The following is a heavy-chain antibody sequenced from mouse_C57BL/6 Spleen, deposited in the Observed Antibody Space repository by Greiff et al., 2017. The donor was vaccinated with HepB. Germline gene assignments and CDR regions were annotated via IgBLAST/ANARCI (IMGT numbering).Heavy chain of an antibody. D-gene: IGHD2-3*01. J-gene: IGHJ3*01. CDR3: ASQEDGYPIFAY. V-gene: IGHV1-55*01. CDR1: GYTFTSYW. Sequence: QVQLQQPGAELVKPGASVKMSCKASGYTFTSYWITWVKQRPGQGLEWIGDIYPGSGSTNYNEKFKSKATLTVDTSSSTAYMQLSSLTSEDSAVYYCASQEDGYPIFAYWGQGTLVTVSA. CDR2: IYPGSGST.